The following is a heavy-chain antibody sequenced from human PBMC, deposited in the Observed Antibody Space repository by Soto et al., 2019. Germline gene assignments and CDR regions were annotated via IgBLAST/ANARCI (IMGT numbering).Heavy chain of an antibody. V-gene: IGHV1-8*02. CDR1: GYTFTSYG. CDR3: ATGNYYDSSGYSAY. Sequence: GASVKVSCKASGYTFTSYGISWVRQAPGQGLEWMGWMNPNSGETGYAQKFQGRVTMTEDTSTDTAYMELSSLRSEDTAVYYCATGNYYDSSGYSAYWGQGTLVTVSS. J-gene: IGHJ4*02. D-gene: IGHD3-22*01. CDR2: MNPNSGET.